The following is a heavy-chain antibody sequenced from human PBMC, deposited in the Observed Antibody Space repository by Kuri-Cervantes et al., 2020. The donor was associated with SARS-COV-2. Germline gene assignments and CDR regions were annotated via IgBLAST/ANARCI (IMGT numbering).Heavy chain of an antibody. Sequence: GGSLRLSCAASGFTFSSYAMSWVRQAPGKGLEWVSAISGSGGSTYYADSVKGRFTISRDNSKNTLYLQMNSLRAEDTAVYYCARGRRDSSGYFVDYWGQGTLVTVSS. CDR3: ARGRRDSSGYFVDY. D-gene: IGHD3-22*01. V-gene: IGHV3-23*01. J-gene: IGHJ4*02. CDR1: GFTFSSYA. CDR2: ISGSGGST.